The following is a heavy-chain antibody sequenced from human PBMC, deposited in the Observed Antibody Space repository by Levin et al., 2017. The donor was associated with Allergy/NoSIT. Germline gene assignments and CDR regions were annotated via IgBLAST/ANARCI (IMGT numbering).Heavy chain of an antibody. D-gene: IGHD2-15*01. CDR2: ISYDGSNK. CDR3: ARGGDILDIVVVVAADFDY. J-gene: IGHJ4*02. Sequence: GGSLRLSCAASGFTFSSYAMHWVRQAPGKGLEWVAVISYDGSNKYYADSVKGRFTISRDNSKNTLYLQMNSLRAEDTAVYYCARGGDILDIVVVVAADFDYWGQGTLVTVSS. V-gene: IGHV3-30-3*01. CDR1: GFTFSSYA.